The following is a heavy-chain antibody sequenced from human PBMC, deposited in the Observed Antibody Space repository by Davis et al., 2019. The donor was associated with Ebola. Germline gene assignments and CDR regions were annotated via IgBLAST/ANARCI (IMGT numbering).Heavy chain of an antibody. V-gene: IGHV3-30*03. D-gene: IGHD1-1*01. Sequence: GGSLRPSCAASGFTFSSYGMHWVHQAPGKGLEWVAVISYDGSNKYYADSVKGRFTISRDNSKNTLYLQMNSLRAEDTAVYYCARGMNDLRDLYYYGMDVWGQGTTVTVSS. J-gene: IGHJ6*02. CDR2: ISYDGSNK. CDR3: ARGMNDLRDLYYYGMDV. CDR1: GFTFSSYG.